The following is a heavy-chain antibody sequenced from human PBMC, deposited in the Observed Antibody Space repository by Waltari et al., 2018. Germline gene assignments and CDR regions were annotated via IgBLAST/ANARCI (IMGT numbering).Heavy chain of an antibody. J-gene: IGHJ1*01. CDR3: ATYSSTWDYFQH. Sequence: QVPLQESGPGLVKPSETLSLTCTVSTGSTRRYSWTWTRQPPGKGLEWIGYYSGSTNYNPSLKSRVTISIDTSRNQFSLRLSSVTAADTAVYYCATYSSTWDYFQHWGQGTLVTVSS. CDR1: TGSTRRYS. V-gene: IGHV4-59*13. D-gene: IGHD6-13*01. CDR2: YYSGST.